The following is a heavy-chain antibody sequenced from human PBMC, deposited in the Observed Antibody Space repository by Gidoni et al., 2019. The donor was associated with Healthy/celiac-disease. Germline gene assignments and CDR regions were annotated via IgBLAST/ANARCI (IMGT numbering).Heavy chain of an antibody. Sequence: EVQLVQSGAEVKKPGESLRISCKGSGYSFTSYWISWVRQMPGKGLEWMGRIDPSDSYTNYSPSFQGHVTISADKSISTAYLQWSSLKASDTAMYYCARDYCSGGSCYSGVAWFDPWGQGTLVTVSS. J-gene: IGHJ5*02. CDR2: IDPSDSYT. CDR1: GYSFTSYW. CDR3: ARDYCSGGSCYSGVAWFDP. D-gene: IGHD2-15*01. V-gene: IGHV5-10-1*03.